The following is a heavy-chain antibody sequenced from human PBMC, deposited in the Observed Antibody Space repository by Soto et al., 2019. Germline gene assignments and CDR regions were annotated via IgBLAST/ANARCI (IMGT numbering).Heavy chain of an antibody. CDR2: IYYSGSA. CDR3: ARGVGFSYYYYHIDL. V-gene: IGHV4-61*01. Sequence: PSETLSLTCTVSGDSVTSVSDYWSWIRQPPGKGLEWIGYIYYSGSADYNPSLGSRGTISIATSKNQFTLKLTSETAADTAVYYCARGVGFSYYYYHIDLWGQGTTVTVAS. J-gene: IGHJ6*03. CDR1: GDSVTSVSDY. D-gene: IGHD3-10*01.